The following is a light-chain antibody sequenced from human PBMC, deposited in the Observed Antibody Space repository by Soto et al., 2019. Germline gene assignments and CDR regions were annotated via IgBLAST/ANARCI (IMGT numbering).Light chain of an antibody. V-gene: IGLV2-14*01. CDR1: SSDVGGYNY. J-gene: IGLJ1*01. CDR2: DVS. Sequence: QPASVSGSPGQSITISCTGTSSDVGGYNYVSWYQQHPGKAPKLMIYDVSNRPSGVSSRFSASKSGDTASLTISGLQAEDEADYYCSSYTSSTTYVFGTGTKLTVL. CDR3: SSYTSSTTYV.